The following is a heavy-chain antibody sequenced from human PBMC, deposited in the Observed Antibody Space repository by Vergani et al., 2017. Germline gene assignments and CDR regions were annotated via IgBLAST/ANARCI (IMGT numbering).Heavy chain of an antibody. D-gene: IGHD4-11*01. V-gene: IGHV4-34*02. Sequence: QVQLQQWGPGMLKPSETLSLTCVVNGWSFTSYHWTWIRQSPGGGPEWVGDIDYTGRSDYNPSLKSRLTMSVDKSRNQFSLTLNSVTATDTAIYFCARVNTETNGHLYYYYYMDVLGQGTAVTVS. CDR2: IDYTGRS. CDR3: ARVNTETNGHLYYYYYMDV. J-gene: IGHJ6*03. CDR1: GWSFTSYH.